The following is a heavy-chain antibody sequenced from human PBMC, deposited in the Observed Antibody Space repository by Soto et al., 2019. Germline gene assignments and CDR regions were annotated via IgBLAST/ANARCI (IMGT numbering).Heavy chain of an antibody. J-gene: IGHJ4*02. CDR2: ISSSSSTI. D-gene: IGHD3-3*01. CDR1: GFTFSSYS. V-gene: IGHV3-48*01. Sequence: EVQLVESGGGLVQPGGSLRLSCAASGFTFSSYSMNWVRQAPGKGLEWVSYISSSSSTIYYADTVKGRFTISRDNAKNSLYLQMNSLRAEDTAVSYCVRGRVVTTPGPNFECWGQGTLVTASS. CDR3: VRGRVVTTPGPNFEC.